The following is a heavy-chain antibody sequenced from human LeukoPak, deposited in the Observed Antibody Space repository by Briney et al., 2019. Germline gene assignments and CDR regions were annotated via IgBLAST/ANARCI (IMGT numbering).Heavy chain of an antibody. CDR2: IIPIFGTA. J-gene: IGHJ4*02. V-gene: IGHV1-69*01. Sequence: SVKVSCKASGGTFSSYAISWVRQATGQGLEWMGGIIPIFGTANYAQKFQGRVTITADESTSTAYMELSSLRSEDTAVYYCARGGTLRAAAGNDYWGQGTLVTVSS. CDR3: ARGGTLRAAAGNDY. CDR1: GGTFSSYA. D-gene: IGHD6-13*01.